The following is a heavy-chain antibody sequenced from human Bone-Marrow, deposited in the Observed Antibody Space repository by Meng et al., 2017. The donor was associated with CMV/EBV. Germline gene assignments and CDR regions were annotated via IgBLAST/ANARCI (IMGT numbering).Heavy chain of an antibody. V-gene: IGHV3-48*03. Sequence: GESLKISCVGSGFTFTNYEMNWVRQAPGKGLEWVSYISSGGSTIYYADSVKGRFAISRDNAKNSLYLQMNNLRVEDTAVYYCARDKAGYDYYSYHGLDVWGQGHTVNVSS. CDR1: GFTFTNYE. D-gene: IGHD2-21*02. CDR3: ARDKAGYDYYSYHGLDV. J-gene: IGHJ6*02. CDR2: ISSGGSTI.